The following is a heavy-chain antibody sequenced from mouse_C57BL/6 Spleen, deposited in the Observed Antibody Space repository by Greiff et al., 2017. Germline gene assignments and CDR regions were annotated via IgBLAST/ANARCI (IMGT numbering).Heavy chain of an antibody. V-gene: IGHV1-72*01. Sequence: QVQLQQPGAELVKPGASVKLSCKASGYTFTSYWMHWVKQRPGRGLEWIGRIDPNSGGTKYNEKFKSKATLTVYKPSSTAYMQLLSLTSEDSAVYYCARSITTVVPYWYFDVWGTGTTVTVSS. D-gene: IGHD1-1*01. J-gene: IGHJ1*03. CDR1: GYTFTSYW. CDR2: IDPNSGGT. CDR3: ARSITTVVPYWYFDV.